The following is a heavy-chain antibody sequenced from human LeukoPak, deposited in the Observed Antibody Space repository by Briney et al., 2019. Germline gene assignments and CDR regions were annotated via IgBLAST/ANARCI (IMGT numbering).Heavy chain of an antibody. D-gene: IGHD3-3*01. CDR3: ARGGFANDFWSGYYEYNWFDP. J-gene: IGHJ5*02. CDR2: INPNSGGT. Sequence: ASVKVSCKASGYTLTGYYMHWVRQAPGQGLEWMGWINPNSGGTNYAQKFQGRVTMTRDTSISTAYMELSRLRSDDTAVYYCARGGFANDFWSGYYEYNWFDPWGQGNLVTVSS. CDR1: GYTLTGYY. V-gene: IGHV1-2*02.